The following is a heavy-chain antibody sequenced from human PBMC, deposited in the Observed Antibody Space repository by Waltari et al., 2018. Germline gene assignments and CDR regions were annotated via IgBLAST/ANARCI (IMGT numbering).Heavy chain of an antibody. D-gene: IGHD2-2*01. CDR2: IYTSGST. CDR1: GGSISSGSYY. CDR3: ARGYRKYQSGSVFDY. V-gene: IGHV4-61*02. J-gene: IGHJ4*02. Sequence: QVQLQESGPGLVKPSQTLSLTCTVSGGSISSGSYYWSWIRQPAGKGLEWIGRIYTSGSTNYNPSLKSRVTISVDTSKNQFSLKLSSVTAADTAVYYCARGYRKYQSGSVFDYWGQGTLVTVSS.